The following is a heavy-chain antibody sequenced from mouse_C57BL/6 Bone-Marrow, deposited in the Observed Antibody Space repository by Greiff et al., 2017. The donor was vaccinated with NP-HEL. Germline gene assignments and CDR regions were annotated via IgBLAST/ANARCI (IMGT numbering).Heavy chain of an antibody. J-gene: IGHJ4*01. V-gene: IGHV14-4*01. CDR2: IDPENGDT. Sequence: VQLQQSGAELVRPGASVKLSCTASGFNIKDDYMHWVKQRPEPGLEWIGWIDPENGDTEYASKFQGKATITADTSSNTAYLQLSSLTSEDTAVYYCTPDGYYRNYYAMDYWGQGTSVTVSS. CDR3: TPDGYYRNYYAMDY. D-gene: IGHD2-3*01. CDR1: GFNIKDDY.